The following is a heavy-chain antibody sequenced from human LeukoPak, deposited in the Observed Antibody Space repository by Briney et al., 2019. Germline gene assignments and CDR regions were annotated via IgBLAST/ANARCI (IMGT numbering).Heavy chain of an antibody. J-gene: IGHJ4*02. CDR3: AAGYSSSWYVGNYFDY. CDR1: GFTFTSSA. CDR2: IVVGSGNT. Sequence: GTSVKVSCKASGFTFTSSAVQWVRQARGQRLEWIGWIVVGSGNTNYAQKFQERVTITRDMSTSTAYMELSSLRPEDTAVYYCAAGYSSSWYVGNYFDYWGQGTLVTVSS. D-gene: IGHD6-13*01. V-gene: IGHV1-58*01.